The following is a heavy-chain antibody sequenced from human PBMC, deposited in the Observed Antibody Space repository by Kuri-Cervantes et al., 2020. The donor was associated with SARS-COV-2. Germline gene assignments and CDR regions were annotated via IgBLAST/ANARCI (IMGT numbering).Heavy chain of an antibody. CDR2: IIPIFGTA. CDR1: GGTFSSYA. Sequence: SVKVSCKASGGTFSSYAISWVRQAPGQGLEWMGGIIPIFGTANYAQKFQGRVTITADESTSTAYMELSSLRSEDTAVYYCASPLRPLRAAEEAGDDAFDIWGQGTMVTVSS. D-gene: IGHD6-25*01. CDR3: ASPLRPLRAAEEAGDDAFDI. J-gene: IGHJ3*02. V-gene: IGHV1-69*13.